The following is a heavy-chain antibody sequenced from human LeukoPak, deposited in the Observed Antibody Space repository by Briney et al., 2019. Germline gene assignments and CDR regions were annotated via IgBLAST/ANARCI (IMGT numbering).Heavy chain of an antibody. J-gene: IGHJ6*03. CDR1: GGTFSSYA. Sequence: ASVKVSCKASGGTFSSYAISWVRQAPGQGLEWMGGIIPTFGTANYAQKFQGRVTMTEDTSTDTAYMELSSLRSEDTAVYYCATDSYSSGLRGDYYYYMDVWGKGTTVTVSS. CDR2: IIPTFGTA. V-gene: IGHV1-69*06. D-gene: IGHD6-19*01. CDR3: ATDSYSSGLRGDYYYYMDV.